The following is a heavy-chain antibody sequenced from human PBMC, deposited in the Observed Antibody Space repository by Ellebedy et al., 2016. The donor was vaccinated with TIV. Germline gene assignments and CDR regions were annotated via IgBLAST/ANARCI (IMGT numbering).Heavy chain of an antibody. D-gene: IGHD2-21*02. CDR2: ISAYNGNT. J-gene: IGHJ4*02. CDR3: ARDGACGGDCYGDNY. Sequence: AASVKVSCKASGYTFTSYGISWVRQAPGQGLEWMGWISAYNGNTNYAQKFQGRVTMTRDTSISTGYMELSWLGSYDPAVDYCARDGACGGDCYGDNYWGQGSLVTVSS. CDR1: GYTFTSYG. V-gene: IGHV1-18*04.